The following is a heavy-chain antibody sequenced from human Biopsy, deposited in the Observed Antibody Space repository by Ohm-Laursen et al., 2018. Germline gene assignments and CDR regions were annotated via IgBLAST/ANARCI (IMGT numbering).Heavy chain of an antibody. Sequence: QTLSLTCAISGDSVSSNSTAWNWIRQSPSRGLEWLGRTYYRSKWYNDYAVFVKSRITINPDTSKNQFSLQLNSATPEDTAVYYCARETPTGIPFNWFDPWGQGTLVTVSS. CDR2: TYYRSKWYN. CDR1: GDSVSSNSTA. V-gene: IGHV6-1*01. J-gene: IGHJ5*02. D-gene: IGHD1-1*01. CDR3: ARETPTGIPFNWFDP.